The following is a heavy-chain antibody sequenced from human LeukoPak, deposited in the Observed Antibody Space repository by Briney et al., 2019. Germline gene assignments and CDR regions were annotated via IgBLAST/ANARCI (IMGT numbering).Heavy chain of an antibody. CDR2: INPNSGGT. D-gene: IGHD3-3*01. Sequence: ASVKVSCKASGYTFTGYYMHWVRQAPGQGLEWMGWINPNSGGTNYAQKFQGRVTMTRDTSISTAYMELSRLGSDDTAVYYCAREVYDFWSGYVNYYYGMDVWGQGTTVTVSS. CDR1: GYTFTGYY. V-gene: IGHV1-2*02. CDR3: AREVYDFWSGYVNYYYGMDV. J-gene: IGHJ6*02.